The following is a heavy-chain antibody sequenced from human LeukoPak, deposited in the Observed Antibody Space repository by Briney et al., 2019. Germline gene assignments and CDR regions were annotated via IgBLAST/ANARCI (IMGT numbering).Heavy chain of an antibody. Sequence: ASVKVSCKASGDTFSSYAISWVRQAPGQGLEWMGGIIPIFGTANYAQKFQGRVTITADESTSTAYMELSSLRSEDTAVYYCARSPLSSRWYMYYYGMDVWGQGTTVTVSS. D-gene: IGHD6-13*01. CDR1: GDTFSSYA. V-gene: IGHV1-69*13. CDR3: ARSPLSSRWYMYYYGMDV. J-gene: IGHJ6*02. CDR2: IIPIFGTA.